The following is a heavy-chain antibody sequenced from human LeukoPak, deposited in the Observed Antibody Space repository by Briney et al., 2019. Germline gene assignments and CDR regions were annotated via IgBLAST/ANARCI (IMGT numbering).Heavy chain of an antibody. D-gene: IGHD3-22*01. J-gene: IGHJ3*02. V-gene: IGHV3-21*01. CDR1: GFTFSSYS. CDR3: ARDGPYDSSGLPPVDAFDI. Sequence: GGSLRLSCAASGFTFSSYSMNWVRQAPGKGLEWVSSISSSSSYIYYADSVKGRFTISRDNAKNSLYLQMNSLRAEDTAVYYCARDGPYDSSGLPPVDAFDIWGQGTMVTVSS. CDR2: ISSSSSYI.